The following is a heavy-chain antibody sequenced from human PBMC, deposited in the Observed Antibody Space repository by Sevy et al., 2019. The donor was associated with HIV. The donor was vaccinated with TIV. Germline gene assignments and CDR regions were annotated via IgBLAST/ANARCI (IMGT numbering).Heavy chain of an antibody. CDR1: GYTFTSYG. Sequence: ASVKVSCKASGYTFTSYGISWVRQAPGQGLEWMGWISAYNGNTNYAQKLQGRVTMTTDTSTSTAYMELRSLRSDDTAVYYCARDLVLLWFGELLEGVAFDIWGQGTMVTVSS. V-gene: IGHV1-18*01. CDR3: ARDLVLLWFGELLEGVAFDI. CDR2: ISAYNGNT. D-gene: IGHD3-10*01. J-gene: IGHJ3*02.